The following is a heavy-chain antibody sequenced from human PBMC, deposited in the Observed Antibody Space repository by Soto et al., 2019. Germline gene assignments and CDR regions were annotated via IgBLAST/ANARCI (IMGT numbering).Heavy chain of an antibody. D-gene: IGHD1-1*01. CDR1: GFTFDDYT. CDR3: AKDINNSGSQYYYYYYGMDV. J-gene: IGHJ6*02. CDR2: ISWDGGST. V-gene: IGHV3-43*01. Sequence: GGSLRLSCAASGFTFDDYTMHWVRQAPGKGLEWVSLISWDGGSTYYADSVKGRFTISRDNSKNSLYLQMNSLRTEDTALYYCAKDINNSGSQYYYYYYGMDVWGQGTTVTVSS.